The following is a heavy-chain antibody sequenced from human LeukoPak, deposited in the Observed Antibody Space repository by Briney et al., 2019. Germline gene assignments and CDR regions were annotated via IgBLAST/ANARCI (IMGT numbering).Heavy chain of an antibody. Sequence: GGSLRLSCAASGFTFSSYAMSWVRQAPGKGLEWVSAISGSGGSTYYADSVKGRFTISSDNSKNTLYLQMNSLRAEDTAVYYCAKFRDSMVRGVTFDYWGQGTLVTVSS. J-gene: IGHJ4*02. CDR2: ISGSGGST. CDR3: AKFRDSMVRGVTFDY. CDR1: GFTFSSYA. V-gene: IGHV3-23*01. D-gene: IGHD3-10*01.